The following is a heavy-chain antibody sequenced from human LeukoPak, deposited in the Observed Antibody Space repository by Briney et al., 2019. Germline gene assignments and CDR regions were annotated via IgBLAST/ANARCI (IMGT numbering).Heavy chain of an antibody. Sequence: ASVTVSCTASGGTFSSYAISWVRQAPGQGLEWMGGIIPIFGTANYAQKFQGRVTITADESTSTAYMELSSLRSEDTAVYYCARDYSAVAGSDYWGQGTLVTVSS. D-gene: IGHD6-19*01. CDR1: GGTFSSYA. V-gene: IGHV1-69*13. J-gene: IGHJ4*02. CDR3: ARDYSAVAGSDY. CDR2: IIPIFGTA.